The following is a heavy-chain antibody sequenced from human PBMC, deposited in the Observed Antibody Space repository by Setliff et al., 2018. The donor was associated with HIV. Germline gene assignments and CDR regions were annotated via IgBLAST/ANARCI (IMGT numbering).Heavy chain of an antibody. J-gene: IGHJ3*02. D-gene: IGHD6-13*01. V-gene: IGHV1-18*01. CDR2: ITTYNPNT. Sequence: GASVKVSCEASGHSFDSYGLRWVRQAPGQGPEWMGWITTYNPNTTYAQKFQGRVTMTTDTTSSTTYMELRSLPSADTAMYYCARIRAAALLHAFDIWGQGTMVTVSS. CDR1: GHSFDSYG. CDR3: ARIRAAALLHAFDI.